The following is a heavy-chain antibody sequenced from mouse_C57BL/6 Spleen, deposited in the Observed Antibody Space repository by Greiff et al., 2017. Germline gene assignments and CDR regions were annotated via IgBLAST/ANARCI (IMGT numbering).Heavy chain of an antibody. J-gene: IGHJ3*01. V-gene: IGHV5-12*01. CDR3: ARQGYYDYDLRFAY. CDR1: GFTFSDYY. CDR2: ISNGGGST. D-gene: IGHD2-4*01. Sequence: EVKVVESGGGLVQPGGSLKLSCAASGFTFSDYYMYWVRQTPEKRLEWVAYISNGGGSTYYPDTVKGRFTISRDNAKNTLYLQMSRLKSEDTAMYYCARQGYYDYDLRFAYWGQGTLVTVSA.